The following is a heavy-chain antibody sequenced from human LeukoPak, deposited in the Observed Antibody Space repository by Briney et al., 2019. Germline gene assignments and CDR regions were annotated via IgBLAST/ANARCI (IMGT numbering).Heavy chain of an antibody. CDR3: AKDLRGLPEMATTIPAGNDY. CDR1: GFTFSSYW. CDR2: INTDGSGT. D-gene: IGHD5-24*01. V-gene: IGHV3-74*01. J-gene: IGHJ4*02. Sequence: PGGSLRLSCAASGFTFSSYWMHWVRQAPGKGLVWVSRINTDGSGTSYADSVKGRFTISRDNAKNTLYLQMNSLRAEDTAVYYCAKDLRGLPEMATTIPAGNDYWGQGTLVTVSS.